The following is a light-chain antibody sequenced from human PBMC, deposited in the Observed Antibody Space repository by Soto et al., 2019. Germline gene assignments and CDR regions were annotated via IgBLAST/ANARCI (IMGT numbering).Light chain of an antibody. CDR2: DAS. CDR1: QSVSSY. Sequence: EIVLTQSPATLSWAPGERATLSCRASQSVSSYLAWYQQKPGQAPRLLIYDASSRATGIPDRFNGSGSGTDFTLTISRLEPEDFAVFFCQQYGNSPRTFGQGTKVDIK. CDR3: QQYGNSPRT. J-gene: IGKJ1*01. V-gene: IGKV3-20*01.